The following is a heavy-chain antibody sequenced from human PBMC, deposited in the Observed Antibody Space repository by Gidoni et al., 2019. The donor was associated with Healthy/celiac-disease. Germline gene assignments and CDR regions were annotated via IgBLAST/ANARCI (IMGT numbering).Heavy chain of an antibody. CDR1: GFTFDDYA. D-gene: IGHD2-15*01. CDR2: ISWNSGSI. V-gene: IGHV3-9*01. J-gene: IGHJ3*02. Sequence: EVQLVESGGGLVQPGRSLRLSCAASGFTFDDYAMHWVRQVPGKGLEWVSGISWNSGSIGYADSVKGRFTISRDNAKNSLYLQMNSLRAEDTALYYCAKGRPDIVVVVAATLLGAFDIWGQGTMVTVSS. CDR3: AKGRPDIVVVVAATLLGAFDI.